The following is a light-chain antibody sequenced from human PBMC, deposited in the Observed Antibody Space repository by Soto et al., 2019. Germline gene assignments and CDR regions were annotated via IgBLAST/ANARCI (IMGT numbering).Light chain of an antibody. CDR3: QQYGSSPWT. J-gene: IGKJ1*01. CDR1: QSIRSNY. V-gene: IGKV3-20*01. Sequence: ETVLTQSPGTLSLSPGERATLSCRASQSIRSNYLAWYRQTPGQAPRLLIHGASKRASGIADRFSGSGSGTDFTLIISRLEPEDFALYYCQQYGSSPWTFGQGTKVEIK. CDR2: GAS.